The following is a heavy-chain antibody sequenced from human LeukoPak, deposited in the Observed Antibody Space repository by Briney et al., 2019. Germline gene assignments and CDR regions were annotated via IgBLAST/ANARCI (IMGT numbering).Heavy chain of an antibody. D-gene: IGHD2-15*01. CDR1: GGSISSYY. Sequence: SETLSLTCTVSGGSISSYYWSWIRQPPGEGLEWSGYISYSGSTNYNPSLKSRVSISVDTSKNQFSLKLSSVTAADTAVYYCARRVVSSGGYLNYFDYWGQGTLVSVSS. V-gene: IGHV4-59*08. CDR2: ISYSGST. J-gene: IGHJ4*02. CDR3: ARRVVSSGGYLNYFDY.